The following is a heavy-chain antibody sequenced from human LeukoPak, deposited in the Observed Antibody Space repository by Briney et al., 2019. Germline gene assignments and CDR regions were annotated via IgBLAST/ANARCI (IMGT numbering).Heavy chain of an antibody. D-gene: IGHD3-9*01. CDR1: GFTFSSYG. CDR3: AKDSPLRYFDTHPNYGMDV. J-gene: IGHJ6*02. V-gene: IGHV3-30*18. CDR2: ISYDGSNK. Sequence: PGGSLRLSCAASGFTFSSYGMHWVRQAPGKGLEWVAVISYDGSNKYYADSVKGRFTISRDNSKNTLYLQMNSLRAEDTAVYYCAKDSPLRYFDTHPNYGMDVWGQGTTVTVSS.